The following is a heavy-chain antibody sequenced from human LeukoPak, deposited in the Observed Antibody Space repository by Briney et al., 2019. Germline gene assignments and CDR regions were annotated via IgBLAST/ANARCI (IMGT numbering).Heavy chain of an antibody. J-gene: IGHJ4*02. CDR3: AKDFRAAAGWEIDY. CDR2: INWNSGNR. D-gene: IGHD6-13*01. CDR1: GFTFDDYA. Sequence: PGGSLRLSCAASGFTFDDYAMHWVRQAPGKGLEWVSGINWNSGNRGYADSVKGRFTISRDNAKNSLYLQMNSLRAEDTALYYCAKDFRAAAGWEIDYWGQGTLVTVSS. V-gene: IGHV3-9*01.